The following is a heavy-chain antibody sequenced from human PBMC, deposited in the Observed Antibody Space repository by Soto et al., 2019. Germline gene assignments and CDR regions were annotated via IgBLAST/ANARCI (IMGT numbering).Heavy chain of an antibody. D-gene: IGHD3-10*02. J-gene: IGHJ6*02. CDR3: AKDLNCSGSFTSYYHYGMDV. CDR1: GFTFSHYA. Sequence: EVQMLESGGGLVHPGGSLRLSCAASGFTFSHYAMNWVRQAPGKGLEWVSSISGSGRNTYYADSVKGRLTISRASSKNTLYLQRHSLRVEDTGVYYCAKDLNCSGSFTSYYHYGMDVWGQGTTVTVSS. V-gene: IGHV3-23*01. CDR2: ISGSGRNT.